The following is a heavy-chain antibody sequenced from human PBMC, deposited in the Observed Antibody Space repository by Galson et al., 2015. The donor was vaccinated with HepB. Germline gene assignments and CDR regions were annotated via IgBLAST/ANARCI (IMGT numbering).Heavy chain of an antibody. Sequence: SLRLSCAASGFTFGDHYMDWVRQAPGKGLEWVSGISGNGRKTQYSDSVKGRFIISRDDSNSSLHLQMNNLRADDTAVYYCAKDRIVTIFGVAPFLHWGQGTLVIVSS. D-gene: IGHD3-3*01. CDR1: GFTFGDHY. V-gene: IGHV3-23*01. CDR3: AKDRIVTIFGVAPFLH. CDR2: ISGNGRKT. J-gene: IGHJ4*02.